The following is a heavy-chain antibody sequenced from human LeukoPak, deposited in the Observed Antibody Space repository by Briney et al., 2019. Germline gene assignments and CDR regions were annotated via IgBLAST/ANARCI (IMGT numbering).Heavy chain of an antibody. Sequence: SETLSLTCTVSGGSISSYYWSWIRQPPGKGLEWIGYIYYSGSTNYNPSLKSRVTISVDTSKSQFSLKLSSVTAADTAVYYCARNMVRGVISAFDIWGQGTMVTVSS. D-gene: IGHD3-10*01. CDR3: ARNMVRGVISAFDI. CDR2: IYYSGST. V-gene: IGHV4-59*01. CDR1: GGSISSYY. J-gene: IGHJ3*02.